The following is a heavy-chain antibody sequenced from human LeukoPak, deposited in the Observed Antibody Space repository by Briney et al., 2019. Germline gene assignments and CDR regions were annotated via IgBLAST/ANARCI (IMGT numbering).Heavy chain of an antibody. V-gene: IGHV3-30*02. J-gene: IGHJ3*02. CDR1: GFTFSSYG. CDR3: AKDGRKYSSSADFDI. D-gene: IGHD6-6*01. Sequence: PGGSLRLSCAASGFTFSSYGMHWVRQAPGKGLEWVAFIRYDGSNKYYADSVKGRFTISRDNSKNTLYLQMNSLRAEDTAVYYCAKDGRKYSSSADFDIWGQGTMVTVSS. CDR2: IRYDGSNK.